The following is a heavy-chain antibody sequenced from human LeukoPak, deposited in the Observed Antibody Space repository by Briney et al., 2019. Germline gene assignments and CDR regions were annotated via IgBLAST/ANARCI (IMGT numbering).Heavy chain of an antibody. D-gene: IGHD5-12*01. CDR1: GFTFSSYE. Sequence: GGSLRLSCAASGFTFSSYEMNWVRQAPGKGLEWVAVIWFDGTNKYYADSVRGRFTISRDNSKNTLYLQMSSLRAEDTAVYYCARDRGVAAHLDYWGQGTLVTVSS. CDR2: IWFDGTNK. V-gene: IGHV3-33*08. CDR3: ARDRGVAAHLDY. J-gene: IGHJ4*02.